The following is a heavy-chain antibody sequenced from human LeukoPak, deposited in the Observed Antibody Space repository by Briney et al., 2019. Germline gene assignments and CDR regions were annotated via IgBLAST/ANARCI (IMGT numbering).Heavy chain of an antibody. J-gene: IGHJ6*03. Sequence: TGGSLRLSCAASGFTFNSYSMNWVRQAPGKGLEWVSSISCTSSSIYYADSVKGRFTISRDNAKNSLYLQMNSLRAEDTAVYYCAKADSHRGYSYATLAYYYMDVWGEGTTVTVSS. CDR3: AKADSHRGYSYATLAYYYMDV. D-gene: IGHD5-18*01. CDR1: GFTFNSYS. V-gene: IGHV3-21*01. CDR2: ISCTSSSI.